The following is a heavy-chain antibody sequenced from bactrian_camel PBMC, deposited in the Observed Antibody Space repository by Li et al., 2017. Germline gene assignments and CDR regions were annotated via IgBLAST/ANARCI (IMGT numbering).Heavy chain of an antibody. Sequence: QLVESGGGSVQAGGSLRLSCAASHDIYSGNTLGWFRQVPGKEREGVAAIYTGSGAKYYDASVKGRFVISQDITRNTIYLQMDSLKLEDTAVYYCAASTIASNENALSPDRYTYWGQGTQVTVS. CDR3: AASTIASNENALSPDRYTY. V-gene: IGHV3S54*01. CDR2: IYTGSGAK. CDR1: HDIYSGNT. J-gene: IGHJ4*01. D-gene: IGHD4*01.